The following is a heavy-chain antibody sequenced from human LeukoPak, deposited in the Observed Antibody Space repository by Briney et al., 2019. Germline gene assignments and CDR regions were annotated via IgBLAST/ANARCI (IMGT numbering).Heavy chain of an antibody. CDR1: GGSFSGYY. CDR3: ARASGGSHIVVVTAMGVWFDP. V-gene: IGHV4-34*01. CDR2: INHSGST. D-gene: IGHD2-21*02. J-gene: IGHJ5*02. Sequence: SETLSLTCAVYGGSFSGYYWSWIRQPPGKGLEWIGEINHSGSTNYNPSLKSRVTISVDTSKNQFSLKLSSVTAADTAVYYCARASGGSHIVVVTAMGVWFDPWGQGTLVTVSP.